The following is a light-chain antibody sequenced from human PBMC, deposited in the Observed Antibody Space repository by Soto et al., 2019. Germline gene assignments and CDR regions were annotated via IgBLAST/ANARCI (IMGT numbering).Light chain of an antibody. V-gene: IGKV1-39*01. Sequence: DIQMTQSPSSLSASVGDRVTITCRASQSISSYLNWYQQKPGKAPKLLIYAASSLQSGVPSRFSGSGSGTDCTLTISSLQPEDFATYYCQQSYSTLLTFGQGTQLEIK. CDR3: QQSYSTLLT. CDR1: QSISSY. J-gene: IGKJ5*01. CDR2: AAS.